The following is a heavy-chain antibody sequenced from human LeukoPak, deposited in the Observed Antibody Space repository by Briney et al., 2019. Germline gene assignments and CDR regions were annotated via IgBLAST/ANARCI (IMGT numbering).Heavy chain of an antibody. D-gene: IGHD3-3*01. J-gene: IGHJ6*03. Sequence: ASVKVSCKASGYTFTSYDINWVRQATGQGLEWMGWMNPNSGNTGYAQKFQGRVTMTRNNSISTAYMELSSLRSEDTAVYYCARDYYDFWSGYYYYYYYMDVWGKGTTVTVSS. CDR3: ARDYYDFWSGYYYYYYYMDV. CDR2: MNPNSGNT. V-gene: IGHV1-8*01. CDR1: GYTFTSYD.